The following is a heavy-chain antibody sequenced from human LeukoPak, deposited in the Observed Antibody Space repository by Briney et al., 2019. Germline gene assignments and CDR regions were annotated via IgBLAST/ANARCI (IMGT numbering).Heavy chain of an antibody. Sequence: GASVKVSCKASGYTFTAYYMHWVRQAAGQGREWIGWINPNSGGTNYAQKFQGRVTMTRDTSISTAYMELSRLRSDDTAVYSCERSALDTSGSYYNPQPFDYWGQGTLVTVSS. CDR3: ERSALDTSGSYYNPQPFDY. V-gene: IGHV1-2*02. J-gene: IGHJ4*02. CDR1: GYTFTAYY. CDR2: INPNSGGT. D-gene: IGHD3-10*01.